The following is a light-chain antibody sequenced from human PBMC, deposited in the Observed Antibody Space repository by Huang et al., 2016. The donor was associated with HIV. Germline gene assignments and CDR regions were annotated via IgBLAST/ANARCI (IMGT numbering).Light chain of an antibody. V-gene: IGKV1-39*01. CDR1: QSIGNY. CDR3: QQSYNSWT. Sequence: DIQMTQSPSSLSASVGDRVTGTCRASQSIGNYLNWYQQKPGKAPKLLIYGASSLQSGVPSRFSGSGSGTVFILSITSLQPEDFATYYCQQSYNSWTFGQGTKVDIK. CDR2: GAS. J-gene: IGKJ1*01.